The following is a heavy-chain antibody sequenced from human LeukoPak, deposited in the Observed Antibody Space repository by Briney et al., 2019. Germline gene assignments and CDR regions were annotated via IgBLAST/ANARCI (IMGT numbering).Heavy chain of an antibody. CDR3: ARSWINTYYDFWSGYRFDP. V-gene: IGHV4-61*01. CDR2: IYYSGST. CDR1: GGSVSSGSYY. J-gene: IGHJ5*02. D-gene: IGHD3-3*01. Sequence: PSETLSLTCTVSGGSVSSGSYYWSWIRQPPGKGLEWIGYIYYSGSTNYNPSLKSRVTISVDTSKNQFSLKLSSVTAADMAVYYCARSWINTYYDFWSGYRFDPWGQGTLVTVSS.